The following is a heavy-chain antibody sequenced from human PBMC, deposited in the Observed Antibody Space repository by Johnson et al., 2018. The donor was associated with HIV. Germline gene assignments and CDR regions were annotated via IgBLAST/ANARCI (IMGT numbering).Heavy chain of an antibody. Sequence: VQLVESGGGVVRPGGSLRLSCAASGFTFDDYGMSWVRQAPGKGLEWVSVLFSGDPTYYADSVNGRFTISRDNSKNTLYLQMNSLRAEDTAVYYCARACRDGYTCDVYDIWGQGTMVTVSS. CDR2: LFSGDPT. CDR3: ARACRDGYTCDVYDI. CDR1: GFTFDDYG. V-gene: IGHV3-66*01. J-gene: IGHJ3*02. D-gene: IGHD5-24*01.